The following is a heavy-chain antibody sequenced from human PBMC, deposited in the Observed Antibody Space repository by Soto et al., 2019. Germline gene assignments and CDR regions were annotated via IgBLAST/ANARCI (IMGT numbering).Heavy chain of an antibody. Sequence: ASVKVSCKASGYTFTSYGITWVRQAPGQGLEWMGWISAYSGNTNYAQNLQGRVTLTTDTSTSTAYMELRSLTSDDTAVYYCARETSGSYYKLELWGRGTLVTVSS. J-gene: IGHJ2*01. V-gene: IGHV1-18*01. CDR1: GYTFTSYG. CDR2: ISAYSGNT. CDR3: ARETSGSYYKLEL. D-gene: IGHD3-10*01.